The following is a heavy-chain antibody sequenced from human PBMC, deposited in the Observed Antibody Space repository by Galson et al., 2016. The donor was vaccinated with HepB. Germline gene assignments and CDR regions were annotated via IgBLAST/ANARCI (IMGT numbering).Heavy chain of an antibody. J-gene: IGHJ6*02. Sequence: SVKVSCKASGGTFSNCAVSWVRQAPGQGLERMGGIIPIFGTANHAQKFQGRVTITADESTSTVYMQLSSLRSEDTAVYYCATAPYSSGWYNYYYYGMDVGGQGSTVTVSS. CDR2: IIPIFGTA. CDR3: ATAPYSSGWYNYYYYGMDV. CDR1: GGTFSNCA. V-gene: IGHV1-69*13. D-gene: IGHD6-19*01.